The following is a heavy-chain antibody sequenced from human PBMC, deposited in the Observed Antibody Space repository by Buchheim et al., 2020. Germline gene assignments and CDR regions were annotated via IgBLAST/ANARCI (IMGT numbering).Heavy chain of an antibody. J-gene: IGHJ4*02. CDR3: ARGWGITVVRGAVQFDY. CDR2: IIPIFGTA. V-gene: IGHV1-69*01. CDR1: GGTFSSYA. D-gene: IGHD3-10*01. Sequence: QVQLVQSGAEVKKPGSSVKVSCKASGGTFSSYAISWVRQAPGQGLEWMGGIIPIFGTANYAQKFQGRVTITADESTSTAYMKLSSLESEDTCVYCCARGWGITVVRGAVQFDYWGEGTL.